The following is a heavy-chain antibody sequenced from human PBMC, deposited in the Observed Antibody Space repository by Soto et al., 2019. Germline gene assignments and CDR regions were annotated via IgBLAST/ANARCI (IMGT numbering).Heavy chain of an antibody. J-gene: IGHJ6*02. CDR2: VSYDGTNK. CDR3: ALSIAAAGTLFPGYGMDV. D-gene: IGHD6-13*01. Sequence: PGGSLRLSCAASGFTFSSHGMHWVRQAPGKGLEWVAVVSYDGTNKYYADSVKGRFTISRDNSKNTLYLQMNSLRAEDTAVYYCALSIAAAGTLFPGYGMDVWGQGTTVTVSS. CDR1: GFTFSSHG. V-gene: IGHV3-30*03.